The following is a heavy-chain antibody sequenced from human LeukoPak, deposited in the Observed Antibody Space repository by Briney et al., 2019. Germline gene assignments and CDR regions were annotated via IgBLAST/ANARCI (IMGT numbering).Heavy chain of an antibody. D-gene: IGHD3-22*01. CDR2: INPNSGGT. J-gene: IGHJ4*02. V-gene: IGHV1-2*02. CDR3: AREHYYDSSGYSDY. CDR1: GYTFAGYY. Sequence: ASVKVSCKASGYTFAGYYMHWVRQAPGQGLEWMGWINPNSGGTNYAQKFQGRVTMTRDMSISTAYMELSRLRSDDTAVYYCAREHYYDSSGYSDYWGQGTLVTVSS.